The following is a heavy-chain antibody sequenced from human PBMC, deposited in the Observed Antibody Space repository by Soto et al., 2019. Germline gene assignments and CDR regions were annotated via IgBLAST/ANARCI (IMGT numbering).Heavy chain of an antibody. J-gene: IGHJ5*02. CDR1: GYTFSRYW. CDR2: IYPGDFDT. Sequence: GESLKISCKASGYTFSRYWIAWVRQMPGKGLDWMGIIYPGDFDTKYSPSLQGQVTISVDKSTSTAYLEWKNLRSEDSAIYYCAREDDTTGHYSWFDPWGPGTLVTVSS. D-gene: IGHD3-22*01. V-gene: IGHV5-51*01. CDR3: AREDDTTGHYSWFDP.